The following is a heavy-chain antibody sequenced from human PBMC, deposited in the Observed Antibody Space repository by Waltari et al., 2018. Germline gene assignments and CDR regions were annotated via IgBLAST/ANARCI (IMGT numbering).Heavy chain of an antibody. J-gene: IGHJ4*02. CDR2: IYYSGST. Sequence: QLQLQESGPGLVKPSETLSLPCTVSGGSISSSSYYWGWIRQPPGKGREWIGSIYYSGSTYYNPSLKSRITISVDTSKNQFPLKLSSVTAADTAVYYCARHSIAARLFDYWGQGTLVTVSS. V-gene: IGHV4-39*01. D-gene: IGHD6-6*01. CDR3: ARHSIAARLFDY. CDR1: GGSISSSSYY.